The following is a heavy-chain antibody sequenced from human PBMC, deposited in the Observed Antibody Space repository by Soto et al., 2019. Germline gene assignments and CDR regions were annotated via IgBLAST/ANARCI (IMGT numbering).Heavy chain of an antibody. Sequence: PGGSLRLSCAASGFTFSSYGMHWVRQAPGKGLEWVAVISYDGSNKYYADSVKGRFTISRDNSKNTLYLQMNSLRAEDTAVYYCAKTKGWIQLWLRSGMDVWGQGTTVTVSS. CDR1: GFTFSSYG. J-gene: IGHJ6*02. CDR2: ISYDGSNK. CDR3: AKTKGWIQLWLRSGMDV. D-gene: IGHD5-18*01. V-gene: IGHV3-30*18.